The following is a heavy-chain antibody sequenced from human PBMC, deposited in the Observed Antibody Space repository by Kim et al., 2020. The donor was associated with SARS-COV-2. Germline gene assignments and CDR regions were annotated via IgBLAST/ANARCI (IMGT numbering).Heavy chain of an antibody. CDR1: GFTFSSYA. CDR2: ISGSGGST. V-gene: IGHV3-23*01. J-gene: IGHJ4*02. CDR3: AKPPTHGGRVKPLGKTTWIGRYCMD. D-gene: IGHD3-3*01. Sequence: GGSLRLSCAASGFTFSSYAMSWVRQAPGKGLEWVSAISGSGGSTYYADSVKGRFTISRDNSKNTLYLQMNSLRAEDTAVYYCAKPPTHGGRVKPLGKTTWIGRYCMDWGQGTLVTVSS.